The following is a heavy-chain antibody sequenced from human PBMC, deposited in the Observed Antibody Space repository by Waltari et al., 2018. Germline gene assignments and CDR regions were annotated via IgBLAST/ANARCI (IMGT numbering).Heavy chain of an antibody. D-gene: IGHD6-13*01. Sequence: EVQLVESGGGLVQPGGSLRLSCAASGFTFSSYAMSWVRQAPGKGLEWVSAISGSGGSTYYADSVKGRFTISRDNSKNTLYLQMNSLRAEDTAVYYCAKPQGRIAAVPYWYFDLWGRGTLVTVSS. CDR2: ISGSGGST. V-gene: IGHV3-23*04. CDR3: AKPQGRIAAVPYWYFDL. J-gene: IGHJ2*01. CDR1: GFTFSSYA.